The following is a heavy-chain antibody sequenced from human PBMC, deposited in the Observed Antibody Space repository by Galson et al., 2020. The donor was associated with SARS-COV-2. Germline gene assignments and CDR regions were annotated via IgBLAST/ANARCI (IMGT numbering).Heavy chain of an antibody. CDR1: GFTFSSYW. Sequence: GGSLRLSCAASGFTFSSYWMSWVRQAPGKGLEWVANIKQDGSEKYYVDSVKGRFTISRDNAKNSLYLQMNSLRAEDTAVYYCARAIYSGYEYYFDYWGQGTLVTVSS. D-gene: IGHD5-12*01. J-gene: IGHJ4*02. CDR3: ARAIYSGYEYYFDY. V-gene: IGHV3-7*01. CDR2: IKQDGSEK.